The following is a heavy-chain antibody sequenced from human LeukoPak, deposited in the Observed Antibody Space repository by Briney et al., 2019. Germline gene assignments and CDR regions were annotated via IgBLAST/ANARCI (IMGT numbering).Heavy chain of an antibody. J-gene: IGHJ3*02. V-gene: IGHV3-74*01. CDR1: DLTFITNW. Sequence: GGPLKLSFEASDLTFITNWWHWSRQPPGKGRFWFSRINSDGSSTSYADSVKGRFTISRDNAKNTLYLQMNSLRAEDTAVYYCAREDSSSWYGYAFDIWGQGTMVTVSS. D-gene: IGHD6-13*01. CDR2: INSDGSST. CDR3: AREDSSSWYGYAFDI.